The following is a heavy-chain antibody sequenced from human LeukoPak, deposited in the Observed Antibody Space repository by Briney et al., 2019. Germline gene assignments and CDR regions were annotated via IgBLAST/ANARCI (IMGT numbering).Heavy chain of an antibody. CDR2: ISGGGGST. J-gene: IGHJ4*02. CDR3: AKATGYLL. Sequence: GGSLRLSCAASGFTLSSYAMSWVRQAPGKGLEWVSGISGGGGSTYYADSVKGRFSISRDNSENTLYLQMNSLRAEDTAVYYCAKATGYLLWGQGTLVTVSS. D-gene: IGHD1-14*01. V-gene: IGHV3-23*01. CDR1: GFTLSSYA.